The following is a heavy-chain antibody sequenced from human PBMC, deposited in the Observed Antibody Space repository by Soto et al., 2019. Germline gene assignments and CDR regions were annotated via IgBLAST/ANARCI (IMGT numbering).Heavy chain of an antibody. CDR2: ITSYGSNT. V-gene: IGHV3-30-3*01. Sequence: PGGSLRLSCAASGFPFDSHSMHWVRQAPGKGLEGVGAITSYGSNTDYTESVKVRVTIPRDNSKDKVYLEMNSLRADDTAVYYCARILGVNTNFSYFYGMHXWGQGTVVTVS. D-gene: IGHD3-10*01. J-gene: IGHJ6*02. CDR3: ARILGVNTNFSYFYGMHX. CDR1: GFPFDSHS.